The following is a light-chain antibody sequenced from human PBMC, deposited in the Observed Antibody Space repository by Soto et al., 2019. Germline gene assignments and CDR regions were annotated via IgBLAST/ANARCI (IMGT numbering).Light chain of an antibody. Sequence: QSALTQPASVSGSPGQSITISCSGTSSDVGGLNKVSWYQQYPGKVPKLMIFDVNSRPSGISNRFSGSKSGNTASLTISGLQAEDEADYYCCSYTRTSPIYVFGTGTKLTVL. CDR3: CSYTRTSPIYV. V-gene: IGLV2-14*03. CDR2: DVN. J-gene: IGLJ1*01. CDR1: SSDVGGLNK.